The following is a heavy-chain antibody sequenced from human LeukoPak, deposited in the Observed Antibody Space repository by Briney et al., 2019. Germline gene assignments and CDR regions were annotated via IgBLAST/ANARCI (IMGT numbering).Heavy chain of an antibody. V-gene: IGHV3-9*01. CDR3: AKGTPVSGYDMNNYFDY. CDR2: ISWNSGSI. Sequence: GGSLRLSCAASGFTFDDYAMHWVRQAPGKGLEWVSGISWNSGSIGYADSVRGRFTISRDNAKNSLYLQMNSLRAEDTALYYCAKGTPVSGYDMNNYFDYWGQGTLVTVSS. D-gene: IGHD5-12*01. CDR1: GFTFDDYA. J-gene: IGHJ4*02.